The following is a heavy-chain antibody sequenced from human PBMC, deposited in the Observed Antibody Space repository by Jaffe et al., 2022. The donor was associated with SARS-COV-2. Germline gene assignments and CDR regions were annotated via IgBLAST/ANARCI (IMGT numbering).Heavy chain of an antibody. CDR1: GYTFTSYA. V-gene: IGHV1-3*01. CDR3: AREGNWFGGSIGYYYMDV. J-gene: IGHJ6*03. Sequence: QVQLVQSGAEVKKPGASVKVSCKASGYTFTSYAMHWVRQAPGQRLEWMGWINAGNGNTKYSQKFQGRVTITRDTSASTAYMELSSLRSEDTAVYYCAREGNWFGGSIGYYYMDVWGKGTTVTVSS. CDR2: INAGNGNT. D-gene: IGHD3-10*01.